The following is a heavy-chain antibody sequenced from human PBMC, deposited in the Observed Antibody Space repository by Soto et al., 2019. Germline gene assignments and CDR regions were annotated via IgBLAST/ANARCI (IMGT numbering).Heavy chain of an antibody. J-gene: IGHJ4*02. D-gene: IGHD6-6*01. V-gene: IGHV1-69*13. CDR2: IIPIFGTA. CDR1: GGTFSSYA. Sequence: SVKVSCKASGGTFSSYAISWLRQAPGQGLEWMGGIIPIFGTANYAQKFQGRVTITADESTSTAYMELNSLRAEDTAVYYCARDKSTQLVLEFEDFDYWGQGTLVTVSS. CDR3: ARDKSTQLVLEFEDFDY.